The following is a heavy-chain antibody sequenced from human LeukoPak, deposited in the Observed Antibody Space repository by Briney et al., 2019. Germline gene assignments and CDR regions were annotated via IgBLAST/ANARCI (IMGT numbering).Heavy chain of an antibody. J-gene: IGHJ4*02. V-gene: IGHV4-39*07. D-gene: IGHD3-22*01. Sequence: SETLSLTCTVSGGSISSSSYYWGWIRQPPGKGLEWIGSIYYSGSTYYNPSLKSRVTISVDTSKNQFSLKLSSVTAADTAVYYCARTSVGSKRYYYDSSGYYGYWGQGTLVTVSS. CDR3: ARTSVGSKRYYYDSSGYYGY. CDR2: IYYSGST. CDR1: GGSISSSSYY.